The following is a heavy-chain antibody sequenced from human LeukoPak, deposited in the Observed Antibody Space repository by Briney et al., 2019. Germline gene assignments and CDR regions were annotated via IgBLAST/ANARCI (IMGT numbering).Heavy chain of an antibody. V-gene: IGHV1-18*01. CDR3: AREEIYYDSSAPYFDFDY. CDR1: GYTFTSYG. D-gene: IGHD3-22*01. CDR2: ISAYNGNT. Sequence: ASVKVSCKASGYTFTSYGISWVRQAPGQGLEWMGWISAYNGNTNYAQKLQGRVTMTTDTSTSTAYMELSSLRSEDTAVYYCAREEIYYDSSAPYFDFDYWGQGTLVTVSS. J-gene: IGHJ4*02.